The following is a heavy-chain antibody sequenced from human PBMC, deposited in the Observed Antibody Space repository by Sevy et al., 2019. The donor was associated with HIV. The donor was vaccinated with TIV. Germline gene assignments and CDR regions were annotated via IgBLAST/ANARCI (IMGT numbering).Heavy chain of an antibody. V-gene: IGHV3-23*01. CDR2: ISGSGGST. Sequence: GGSLRLSCGVSGFIFKTYAMSWVRQAPGKGLDWVSGISGSGGSTYYADSVKGRFTISRDNSKNTLYLQMNSLRAEDTAVYYCAKLRAVAGNYWGQGTLVTVSS. D-gene: IGHD6-19*01. CDR3: AKLRAVAGNY. J-gene: IGHJ4*02. CDR1: GFIFKTYA.